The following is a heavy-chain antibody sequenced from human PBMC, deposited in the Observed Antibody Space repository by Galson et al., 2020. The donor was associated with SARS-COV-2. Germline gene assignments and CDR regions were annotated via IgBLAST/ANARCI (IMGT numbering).Heavy chain of an antibody. Sequence: SLKISCAASGFTFDDYAMHWVRQAPGKGLEWVSGISWNSGSIGYADSVKGRFTISRDNAKNSLYLQMNSLRAEDTALYYCAKGDNPVGLDYFDYWGQGTLVTVSS. J-gene: IGHJ4*02. CDR3: AKGDNPVGLDYFDY. CDR1: GFTFDDYA. V-gene: IGHV3-9*01. CDR2: ISWNSGSI. D-gene: IGHD1-26*01.